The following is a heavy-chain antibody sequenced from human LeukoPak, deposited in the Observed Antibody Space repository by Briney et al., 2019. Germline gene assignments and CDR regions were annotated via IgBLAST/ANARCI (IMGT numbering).Heavy chain of an antibody. CDR1: GYTLIDYY. CDR2: INPSGGST. CDR3: ARNVDSGLDY. Sequence: GASVKVSCKASGYTLIDYYIHWVRQAPGQGLEWMGFINPSGGSTSYAQKFQGRVTMTRVTSTSTVYMELSSLRSDDTAVYYCARNVDSGLDYWGQGSLVTVSS. D-gene: IGHD3-10*01. V-gene: IGHV1-46*03. J-gene: IGHJ4*02.